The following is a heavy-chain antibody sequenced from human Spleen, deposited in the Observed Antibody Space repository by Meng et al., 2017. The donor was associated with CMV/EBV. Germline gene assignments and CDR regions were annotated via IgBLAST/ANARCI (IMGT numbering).Heavy chain of an antibody. J-gene: IGHJ4*02. CDR3: ARQSGYYTFYYYDY. CDR2: VYNTGNT. D-gene: IGHD3-3*01. CDR1: GFTFSDYA. V-gene: IGHV3-53*05. Sequence: GESLKISCKGSGFTFSDYAMSWVRQAPGKGLEWASIVYNTGNTQYADSVKGRFTISRDDSKNTLYLQMNSLRAEDTAVYYCARQSGYYTFYYYDYWGQGALVTVSS.